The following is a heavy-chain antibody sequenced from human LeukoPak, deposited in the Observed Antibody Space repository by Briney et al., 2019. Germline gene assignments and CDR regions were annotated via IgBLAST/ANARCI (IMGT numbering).Heavy chain of an antibody. J-gene: IGHJ5*02. CDR1: GFTFSSYS. CDR3: ARSPYCSSTSCYGVSWFDP. Sequence: GGSLRLSCAASGFTFSSYSMNWVRQAPGKGLEWVSSISSSSSYIYYADSVKGRFTISRDNAKNSLYLQMNSLRAEDTAVYYCARSPYCSSTSCYGVSWFDPWGQGTLVTVSS. D-gene: IGHD2-2*01. CDR2: ISSSSSYI. V-gene: IGHV3-21*01.